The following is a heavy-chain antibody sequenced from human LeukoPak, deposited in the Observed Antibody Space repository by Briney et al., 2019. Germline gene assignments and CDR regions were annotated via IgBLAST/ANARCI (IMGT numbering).Heavy chain of an antibody. CDR3: ARRSSWSFDF. V-gene: IGHV4-39*01. Sequence: SETLSLTCTVSGDSISNIDYYWDWIRQPPGKGLGWIGSIYYTGSTYYNVSLKSRVTMSIDTSKSQFSLKLSSVTAPDTAVYYCARRSSWSFDFWGQGTLVTVSS. CDR2: IYYTGST. CDR1: GDSISNIDYY. D-gene: IGHD6-13*01. J-gene: IGHJ4*02.